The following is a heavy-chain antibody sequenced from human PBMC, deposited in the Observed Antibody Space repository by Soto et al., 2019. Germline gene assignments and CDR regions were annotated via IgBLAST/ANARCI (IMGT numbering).Heavy chain of an antibody. CDR2: IRGGGDST. CDR1: VFTFNNYA. Sequence: PGGALRLSCAASVFTFNNYAMTWIRQGPGKGLEWVSAIRGGGDSTFCADSVKGRFAISRDNSKNTLYLQMSSLRAEDTAVYYCAKERSTFYYLYNGLDVWGRGTTVTVSS. V-gene: IGHV3-23*01. J-gene: IGHJ6*02. CDR3: AKERSTFYYLYNGLDV. D-gene: IGHD1-1*01.